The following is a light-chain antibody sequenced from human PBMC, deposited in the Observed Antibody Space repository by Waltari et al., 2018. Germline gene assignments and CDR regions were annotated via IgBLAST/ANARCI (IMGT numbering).Light chain of an antibody. J-gene: IGKJ1*01. CDR3: QQYNSYSLWT. CDR2: KAS. CDR1: QSVNSW. V-gene: IGKV1-5*03. Sequence: DIQMTQSPSTLSASIGDRVTITCRASQSVNSWLAWYQQKPGKAPKLLIYKASNLDSGVPSRFSGGGSGTEFTLTISSLQPDDFATYYCQQYNSYSLWTFGQGTEVEIK.